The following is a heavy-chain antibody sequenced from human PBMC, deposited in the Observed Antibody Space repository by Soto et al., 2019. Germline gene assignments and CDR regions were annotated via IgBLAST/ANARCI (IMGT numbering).Heavy chain of an antibody. V-gene: IGHV4-4*07. J-gene: IGHJ4*02. CDR3: AREGSYSAYNFAHGIQLWSFDF. Sequence: SETLSLTCTVSGGSISSYYWSWVRQPAWKRLEWTWRIFSSGITSFNPSLESRVAMSVDTSKNHFSLNLSSVTAADMAVYYCAREGSYSAYNFAHGIQLWSFDFWGQGALVTVSS. D-gene: IGHD5-12*01. CDR1: GGSISSYY. CDR2: IFSSGIT.